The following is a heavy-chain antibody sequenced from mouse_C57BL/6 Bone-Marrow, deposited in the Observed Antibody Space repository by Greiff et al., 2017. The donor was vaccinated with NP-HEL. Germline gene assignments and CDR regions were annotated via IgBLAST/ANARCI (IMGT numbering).Heavy chain of an antibody. V-gene: IGHV1-31*01. CDR3: ARREITTVVATDFDV. CDR1: GYSFTGYY. Sequence: EVQLQQSGPELVKPGASVKISCKASGYSFTGYYMHSVKQSHGNILDWIGYIYPYNGVSSYNQKFKGKATLTVDKSSSTAYMELRSLTSEDSAVYYCARREITTVVATDFDVWGTGTTVTVSS. J-gene: IGHJ1*03. D-gene: IGHD1-1*01. CDR2: IYPYNGVS.